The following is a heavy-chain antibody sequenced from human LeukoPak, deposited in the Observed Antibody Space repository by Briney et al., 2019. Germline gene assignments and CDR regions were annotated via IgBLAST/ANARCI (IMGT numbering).Heavy chain of an antibody. V-gene: IGHV3-30*02. D-gene: IGHD2-2*01. J-gene: IGHJ4*02. Sequence: PGGSLRLSCAASGFTFGSYGMHWVRQAPGKGLEWVAFIRYDGSNKYYADSVKGRFTISRDNSKNTLYLQMNSLRAEDTAVYYCAKTTNCCTIPAPNDYWGQGTLVTVSS. CDR3: AKTTNCCTIPAPNDY. CDR1: GFTFGSYG. CDR2: IRYDGSNK.